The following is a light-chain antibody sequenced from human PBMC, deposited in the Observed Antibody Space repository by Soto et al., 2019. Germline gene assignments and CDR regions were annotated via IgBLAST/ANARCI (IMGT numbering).Light chain of an antibody. CDR1: QSITTW. CDR3: QHENMCPPWT. CDR2: DVS. Sequence: KTQIPSTVCGSGGESAVVTCWARQSITTWLAWYQQRPGKAPKLLIYDVSSLQSGVPSRFSGSGSGTEVTLTISSLEPEDLPTYYCQHENMCPPWTFGQGTKVEIK. J-gene: IGKJ1*01. V-gene: IGKV1-5*01.